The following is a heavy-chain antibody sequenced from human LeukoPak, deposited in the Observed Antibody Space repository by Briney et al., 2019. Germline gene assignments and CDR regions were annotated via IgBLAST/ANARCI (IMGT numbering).Heavy chain of an antibody. CDR3: ATGNYHFDS. CDR1: GDSVSSNTAA. V-gene: IGHV6-1*01. D-gene: IGHD3-10*01. CDR2: TYYRSRWYT. J-gene: IGHJ4*02. Sequence: SQTLTLTCAISGDSVSSNTAAWNWIRQSPPRGLEWLGRTYYRSRWYTDYAVSVKSRITFNPDTSKNHFSLDLDSVTPEDTALYYCATGNYHFDSWGQGTLVTVSS.